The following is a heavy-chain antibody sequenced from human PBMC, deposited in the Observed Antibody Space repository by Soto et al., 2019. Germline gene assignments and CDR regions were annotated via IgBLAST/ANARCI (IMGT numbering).Heavy chain of an antibody. CDR1: GGCINNYY. V-gene: IGHV4-59*13. CDR3: ARESYYGSGATVVAY. J-gene: IGHJ4*02. Sequence: QVQLQESGPGLLKPAETLSLSCTVSGGCINNYYWSWIRQPPGKGLEWIGYIYYSGTTFYNPSLNSRVTMSVDRSKNQFSLKVNSVTAADTAVYYCARESYYGSGATVVAYWGQGTLVTVSS. D-gene: IGHD3-10*01. CDR2: IYYSGTT.